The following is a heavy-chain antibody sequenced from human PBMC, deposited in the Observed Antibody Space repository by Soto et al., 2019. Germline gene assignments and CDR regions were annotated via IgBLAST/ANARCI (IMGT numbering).Heavy chain of an antibody. CDR3: TTDRTGTTKAFDI. V-gene: IGHV3-15*07. Sequence: PGGSLRLSCAASGFTFSNAWMNWVRQAPGKGLEWVGRIKSKTDGGTTDYAAPVKGRFTISRDDSKNTLYLQMNSLKTEDTAVYYCTTDRTGTTKAFDIRGQGTMVTVSS. CDR1: GFTFSNAW. J-gene: IGHJ3*02. D-gene: IGHD1-7*01. CDR2: IKSKTDGGTT.